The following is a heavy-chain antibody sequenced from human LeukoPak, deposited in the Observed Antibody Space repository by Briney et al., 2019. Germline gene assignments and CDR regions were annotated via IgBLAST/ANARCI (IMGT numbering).Heavy chain of an antibody. CDR2: IYYSGST. CDR1: GGSISSGDYY. J-gene: IGHJ4*02. CDR3: ARGGGYSYGTFDY. V-gene: IGHV4-30-4*01. D-gene: IGHD5-18*01. Sequence: PSETLSLTCTVSGGSISSGDYYWSWIRQPPGKGLEWIRYIYYSGSTYYNPSLKSRVTISLDTSKNQFSLKLSSVTAADTAVYYCARGGGYSYGTFDYWGQGTLVTVSS.